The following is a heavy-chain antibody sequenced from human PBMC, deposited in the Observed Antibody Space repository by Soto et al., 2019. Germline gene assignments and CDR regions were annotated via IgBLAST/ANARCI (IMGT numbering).Heavy chain of an antibody. J-gene: IGHJ4*02. CDR2: IRTRGEGGTT. CDR1: GFTVTYAW. Sequence: EVQLVESGGGLVQPGGSLRLSCAASGFTVTYAWMIWVRQAPGKGPEWVGRIRTRGEGGTTDYAAHVKARFSVSRDDSRNTMYLQMNSLQTEDTAIYYCTADIASTIANGGLDHWGQGTLVTVSS. D-gene: IGHD5-12*01. CDR3: TADIASTIANGGLDH. V-gene: IGHV3-15*07.